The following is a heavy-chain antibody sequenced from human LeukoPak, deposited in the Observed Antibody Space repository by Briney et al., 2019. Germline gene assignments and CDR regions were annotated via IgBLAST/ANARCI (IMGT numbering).Heavy chain of an antibody. CDR1: GYTFSAYY. CDR2: INPNSGAT. J-gene: IGHJ3*01. V-gene: IGHV1-2*02. CDR3: VGHYNILTGYYSDYDAFDL. Sequence: ASVKVSCKASGYTFSAYYVDWVRQAPGQGLEWMGWINPNSGATNFAQKFQGRVTMTRDTSISTAYMQLSRLRSDDTAVYYCVGHYNILTGYYSDYDAFDLWGQGTMVTVSS. D-gene: IGHD3-9*01.